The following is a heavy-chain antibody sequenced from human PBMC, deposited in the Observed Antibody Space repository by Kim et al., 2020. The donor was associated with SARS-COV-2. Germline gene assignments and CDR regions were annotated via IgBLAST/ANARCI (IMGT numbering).Heavy chain of an antibody. Sequence: GGSLRLSCVASGFTFSSYSMNWVRQAPGKGLEWVSSISSSSSYIYYADSVKGRFTISRDNAKNSLYLQMNSLRAEDTAVYYCARDRPIVVVPAAILSDLTDYYYYGMDVWGQGTTVTVSS. CDR1: GFTFSSYS. J-gene: IGHJ6*02. CDR2: ISSSSSYI. D-gene: IGHD2-2*02. V-gene: IGHV3-21*01. CDR3: ARDRPIVVVPAAILSDLTDYYYYGMDV.